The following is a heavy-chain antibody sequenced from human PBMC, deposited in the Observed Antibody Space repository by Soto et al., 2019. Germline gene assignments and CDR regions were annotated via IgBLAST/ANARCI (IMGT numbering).Heavy chain of an antibody. CDR1: GGSFSGYY. CDR2: INHSGST. V-gene: IGHV4-34*01. CDR3: ARDLSFANIHAFDI. Sequence: SETLSLTCAVYGGSFSGYYWSWIRQPPGKGLEWIGEINHSGSTNYNPSLKSRVTISVDTSKNQFSRKLSSVTAADTAVYYCARDLSFANIHAFDIWGQGTMVTVSS. J-gene: IGHJ3*02.